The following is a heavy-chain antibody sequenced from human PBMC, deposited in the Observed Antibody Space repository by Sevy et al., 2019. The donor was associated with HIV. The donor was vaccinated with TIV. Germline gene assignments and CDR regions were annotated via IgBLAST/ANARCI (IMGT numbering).Heavy chain of an antibody. D-gene: IGHD4-17*01. Sequence: GSLRLSCAASGFTFSSYWMSWVRQAPGKGLEWVANIKQDGSEKYYVDSVKGRFTISRDNAKNSLYLQMNSLRAEDTAVYYCASSGDYWYFDLWGRGTLVTVSS. V-gene: IGHV3-7*01. CDR1: GFTFSSYW. CDR2: IKQDGSEK. CDR3: ASSGDYWYFDL. J-gene: IGHJ2*01.